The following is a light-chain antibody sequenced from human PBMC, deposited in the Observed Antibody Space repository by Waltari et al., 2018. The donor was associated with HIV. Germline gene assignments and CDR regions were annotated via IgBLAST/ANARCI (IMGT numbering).Light chain of an antibody. J-gene: IGLJ3*02. Sequence: SYELTQPPSVSVSPGQTASIPCSGDKLGNKYVCWYQQKPGQSPVLVIYQDKKRPSGIPERFSGSNSGNTATLTISGTQAVDAADYYCQAWDSSTVVFGGGTKLTVL. CDR2: QDK. CDR1: KLGNKY. CDR3: QAWDSSTVV. V-gene: IGLV3-1*01.